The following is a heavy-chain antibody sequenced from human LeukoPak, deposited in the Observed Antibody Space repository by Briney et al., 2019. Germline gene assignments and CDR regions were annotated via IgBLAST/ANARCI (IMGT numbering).Heavy chain of an antibody. Sequence: ASVTVSCKASGYMFSNFFSSYGITWVRQAPGQGLEWMGWISPYKGNKKFAQKFQGRVTMTTDTSTSTAYMELSSLRSEDTAVYYCAGGLVTAILGAFEYYFDYWGQGTLVTVSS. V-gene: IGHV1-18*01. D-gene: IGHD2-21*02. J-gene: IGHJ4*02. CDR3: AGGLVTAILGAFEYYFDY. CDR2: ISPYKGNK. CDR1: GYMFSNFFSSYG.